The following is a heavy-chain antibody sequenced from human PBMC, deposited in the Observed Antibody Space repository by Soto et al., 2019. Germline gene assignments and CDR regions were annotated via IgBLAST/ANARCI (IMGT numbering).Heavy chain of an antibody. CDR1: GFPFSSYA. D-gene: IGHD2-2*01. CDR3: VKDRYCSSTSCYAGFAY. Sequence: GGSLRLSCAASGFPFSSYAMGGVRQTPGKGLEWVSSISGSGGSTNHVDSVKGRFTISRDGSKNTLYLQMNSLRVEDTAIYYCVKDRYCSSTSCYAGFAYWGQGTLVTVSS. V-gene: IGHV3-23*01. CDR2: ISGSGGST. J-gene: IGHJ4*02.